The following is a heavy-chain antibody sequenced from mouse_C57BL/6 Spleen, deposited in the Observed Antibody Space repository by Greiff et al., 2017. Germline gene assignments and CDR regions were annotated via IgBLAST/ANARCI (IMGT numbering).Heavy chain of an antibody. CDR1: GYTFTDYY. D-gene: IGHD6-1*01. Sequence: EVQLQQSGPELVKPGASVKISCKASGYTFTDYYMNWVKQSHGKSLEWIGDINPNNGGTSYNQKFKGKATLTVDKSSSTAYMELRSLTSEDSAVYYCAPQAWFAYWGQGTLVTVSA. CDR2: INPNNGGT. CDR3: APQAWFAY. J-gene: IGHJ3*01. V-gene: IGHV1-26*01.